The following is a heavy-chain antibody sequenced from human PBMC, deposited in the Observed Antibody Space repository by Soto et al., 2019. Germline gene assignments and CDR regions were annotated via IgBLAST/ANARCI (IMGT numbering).Heavy chain of an antibody. J-gene: IGHJ4*02. D-gene: IGHD3-22*01. CDR1: GFTFSSYW. CDR2: IKQDGSEK. Sequence: GGSLRLSCAASGFTFSSYWMSWVRQAPGKGLEWVANIKQDGSEKYYVDSVKGRFTISRDNAKNSLYLQMNSLRAEDTAVYYCAREHDSSGPPPDYWGQGTLVTVSS. CDR3: AREHDSSGPPPDY. V-gene: IGHV3-7*01.